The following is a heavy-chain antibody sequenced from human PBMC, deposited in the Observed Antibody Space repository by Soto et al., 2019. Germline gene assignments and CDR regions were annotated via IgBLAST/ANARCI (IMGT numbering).Heavy chain of an antibody. D-gene: IGHD6-13*01. CDR1: GSTFSSYA. Sequence: GGSLRLSCSASGSTFSSYAMAWVRPAPGKGLEWVSTISASGVSTYHADSVQGRCTVCRDNSKNTLYLHMYSLRVEDTTVYYFAKDPRLQLRRAGQQLATRGIDYWGRGTMITVSS. J-gene: IGHJ4*02. V-gene: IGHV3-23*01. CDR2: ISASGVST. CDR3: AKDPRLQLRRAGQQLATRGIDY.